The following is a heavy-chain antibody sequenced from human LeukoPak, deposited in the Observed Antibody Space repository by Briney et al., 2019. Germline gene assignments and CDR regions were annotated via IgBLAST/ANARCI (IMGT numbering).Heavy chain of an antibody. CDR2: INTNSGGT. V-gene: IGHV1-2*02. D-gene: IGHD2/OR15-2a*01. CDR1: GYTFTDYH. J-gene: IGHJ3*02. Sequence: ASVKVSCKASGYTFTDYHIHWVRQAPGQGLEWMGWINTNSGGTNYAQKFQGRVTMTRDTSINTAYVEMSRLRSDDTAVYYCARDNSLSPENAFDIWGQGTMVTVSS. CDR3: ARDNSLSPENAFDI.